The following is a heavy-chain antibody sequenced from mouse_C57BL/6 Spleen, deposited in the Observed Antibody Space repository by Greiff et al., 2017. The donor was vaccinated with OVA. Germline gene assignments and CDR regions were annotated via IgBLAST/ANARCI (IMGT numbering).Heavy chain of an antibody. CDR3: ARSNYDYDAGTFAY. CDR2: INPNNGGT. D-gene: IGHD2-4*01. CDR1: GYTFTDYN. J-gene: IGHJ3*01. Sequence: EVKLQESGPELVKPGASVKILCKASGYTFTDYNMDWVKQSHGKSLEWIGDINPNNGGTIYNQKFKGKATLTVDKSSSTAYMELRSLTSEDTAVYYCARSNYDYDAGTFAYWGQGTLVTVSA. V-gene: IGHV1-18*01.